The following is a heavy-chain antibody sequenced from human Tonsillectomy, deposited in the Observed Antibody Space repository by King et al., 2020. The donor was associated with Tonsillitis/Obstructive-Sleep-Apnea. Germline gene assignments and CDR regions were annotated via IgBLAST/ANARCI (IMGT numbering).Heavy chain of an antibody. CDR2: ISAYNGDT. J-gene: IGHJ4*02. V-gene: IGHV1-18*01. CDR1: GYTFTTYG. D-gene: IGHD3-22*01. Sequence: VQLVQSGAEVKKPGASVKVSCKASGYTFTTYGISWVRQAPGQGLEWMGWISAYNGDTNYAQKLQDRVTMTTDTSTNTAYMEVRSLRSDDTAVYYCARDSRSHYYDTSGYYTFEYWGQGTLVTVSS. CDR3: ARDSRSHYYDTSGYYTFEY.